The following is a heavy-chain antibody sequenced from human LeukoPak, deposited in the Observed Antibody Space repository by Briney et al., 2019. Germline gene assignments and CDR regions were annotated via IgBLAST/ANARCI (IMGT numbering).Heavy chain of an antibody. CDR3: AKRKAAAGTRTFDY. CDR1: GFTFSSYW. D-gene: IGHD6-13*01. Sequence: PGGSLRLSCEAAGFTFSSYWMTWVRQAPGKGLEWVANIKQDGSEKYYVDSVKGRFTISRDNSKNTLYLQMNSLRAEDTAVYYCAKRKAAAGTRTFDYWGQGTLVTVSS. J-gene: IGHJ4*02. V-gene: IGHV3-7*01. CDR2: IKQDGSEK.